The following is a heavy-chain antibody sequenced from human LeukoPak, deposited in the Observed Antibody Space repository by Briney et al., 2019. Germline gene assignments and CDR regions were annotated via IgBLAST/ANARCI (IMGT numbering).Heavy chain of an antibody. V-gene: IGHV4-61*08. CDR1: GGSISSGDYY. CDR2: IYYSGGT. Sequence: SETLSLTCTVSGGSISSGDYYWSWIRQHPGKGLEWIGYIYYSGGTNYKPSLRSRVTISIDTSKNQFSLKLSSVTAADTAVYYCARGSPFDPWGQGTLVIVSS. CDR3: ARGSPFDP. J-gene: IGHJ5*02.